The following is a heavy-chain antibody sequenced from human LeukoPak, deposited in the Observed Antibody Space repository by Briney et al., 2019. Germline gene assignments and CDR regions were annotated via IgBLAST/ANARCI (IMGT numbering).Heavy chain of an antibody. D-gene: IGHD6-19*01. CDR2: IYYSGST. Sequence: SETLSLTCTVSGGSISSSSYYWSWIRQPPGKRLEWIGYIYYSGSTNYNPSLKSRVTISVDTSKNQFSLKLSSVTAADTAVYYCARDRAAVAGTYGMDVWGQGTTVTVSS. CDR1: GGSISSSSYY. V-gene: IGHV4-61*01. J-gene: IGHJ6*02. CDR3: ARDRAAVAGTYGMDV.